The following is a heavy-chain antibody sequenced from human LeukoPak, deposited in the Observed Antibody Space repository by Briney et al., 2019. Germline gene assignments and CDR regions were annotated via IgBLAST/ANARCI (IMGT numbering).Heavy chain of an antibody. D-gene: IGHD6-13*01. CDR3: AREVAAGTNWFDP. J-gene: IGHJ5*02. V-gene: IGHV3-7*01. CDR1: GFDFSDFW. CDR2: IKKDGSET. Sequence: GGSLRLSCAAAGFDFSDFWMSWVRQVPGKGLEWVATIKKDGSETHYVDSVKGRFTISRHNAEKSVYLQMNSLRAEDTAVYYCAREVAAGTNWFDPWGQGTLVTVSS.